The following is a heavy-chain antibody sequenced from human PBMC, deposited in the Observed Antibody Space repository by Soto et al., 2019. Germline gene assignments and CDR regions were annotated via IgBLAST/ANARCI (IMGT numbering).Heavy chain of an antibody. Sequence: SETLSLTCAVSGGSISSSNWWSWVRQPPGKGLEWIGEIYHSGSTNYNPSLKSRVTISVGKSKNQFSLKLRSVTAADTAVYYCARDFRNIDYGMDVWGQGTTVTVSS. V-gene: IGHV4-4*02. J-gene: IGHJ6*02. CDR3: ARDFRNIDYGMDV. CDR1: GGSISSSNW. CDR2: IYHSGST.